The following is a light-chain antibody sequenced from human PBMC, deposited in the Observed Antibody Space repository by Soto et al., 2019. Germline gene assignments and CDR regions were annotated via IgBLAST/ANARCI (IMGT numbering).Light chain of an antibody. V-gene: IGKV3-20*01. Sequence: EIVLTQSPGTLSLSPGEGATLSCRASQSVSSSYLAWYQQKPGQAPRLLIYGASGRATGIPDRFSGSGSGTDFSLTISRLEPEDFAVYYCQQYESSPLFTFGPGTKVDIK. CDR1: QSVSSSY. CDR2: GAS. CDR3: QQYESSPLFT. J-gene: IGKJ3*01.